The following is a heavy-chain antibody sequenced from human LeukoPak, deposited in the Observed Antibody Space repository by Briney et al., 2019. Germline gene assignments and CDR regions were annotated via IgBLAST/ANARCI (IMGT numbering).Heavy chain of an antibody. CDR2: ISYDGSNK. CDR1: GFTFSSYG. D-gene: IGHD3-3*01. CDR3: AKAPSWRPTYYGMDV. V-gene: IGHV3-30*18. Sequence: WGSLRLSCAASGFTFSSYGMHWVRQAPGKGLEWVAVISYDGSNKYYADSVKGRFTISRDNSKNTLYLQMNSLRAEDTAVYYCAKAPSWRPTYYGMDVWGQGTTVTVSS. J-gene: IGHJ6*02.